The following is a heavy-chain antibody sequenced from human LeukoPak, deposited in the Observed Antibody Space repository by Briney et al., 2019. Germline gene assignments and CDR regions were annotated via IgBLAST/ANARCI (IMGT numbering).Heavy chain of an antibody. J-gene: IGHJ4*02. D-gene: IGHD3-22*01. CDR1: GGSFSGYY. V-gene: IGHV4-34*01. Sequence: SETLSPTCAVYGGSFSGYYWSWIRQPPGKGLEWIGEINHSGSTNYNPSLKSRVTISVDTSKNQFSLKLSSVTAADTAVYYCARRGGTTYYYDSSGYYFSLQKAYFDYWGQGTLVTVSS. CDR2: INHSGST. CDR3: ARRGGTTYYYDSSGYYFSLQKAYFDY.